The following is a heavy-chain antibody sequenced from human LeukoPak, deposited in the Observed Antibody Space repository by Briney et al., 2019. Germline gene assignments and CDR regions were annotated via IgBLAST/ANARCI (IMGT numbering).Heavy chain of an antibody. CDR2: VYTGART. J-gene: IGHJ4*02. V-gene: IGHV3-53*01. Sequence: GGSLRLSXAASGFTVSSNYMSWVRQAPGKGLEWVPVVYTGARTYYADTVKGRFTISRDNSKNTQYLQMNSLRAEDTAVYYCAKRQYYYFDYWGQGTLVIVSS. CDR1: GFTVSSNY. D-gene: IGHD2/OR15-2a*01. CDR3: AKRQYYYFDY.